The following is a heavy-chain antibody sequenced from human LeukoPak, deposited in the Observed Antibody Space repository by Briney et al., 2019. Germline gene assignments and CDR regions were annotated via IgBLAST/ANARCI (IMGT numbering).Heavy chain of an antibody. CDR2: FDPEDGET. Sequence: ASVKVSCKVSGYTLTELSMHWVRQAPGKGLEWMGGFDPEDGETIYAQKFQGRVTITADESTSTAYMELSSLRSEDTAVYYCARDLAARGDYWGQGTLVTVSS. J-gene: IGHJ4*02. D-gene: IGHD6-6*01. V-gene: IGHV1-24*01. CDR3: ARDLAARGDY. CDR1: GYTLTELS.